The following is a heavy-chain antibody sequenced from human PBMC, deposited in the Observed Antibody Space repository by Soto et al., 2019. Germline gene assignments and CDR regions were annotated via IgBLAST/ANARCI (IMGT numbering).Heavy chain of an antibody. CDR1: GFTASSNY. CDR3: ARGHSSGWYALSY. V-gene: IGHV3-53*01. J-gene: IGHJ4*02. Sequence: GGSLRLSCAASGFTASSNYMSWVRQAPGKGLEWVSVIYSGGSTYYADSVKGRFTISRDNSKNTLYLQMNSLRAEDTAVYYCARGHSSGWYALSYWGQGTLVTVSS. CDR2: IYSGGST. D-gene: IGHD6-19*01.